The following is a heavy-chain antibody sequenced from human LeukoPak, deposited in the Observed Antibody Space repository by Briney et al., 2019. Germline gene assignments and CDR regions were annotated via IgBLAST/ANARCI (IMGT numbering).Heavy chain of an antibody. D-gene: IGHD1-14*01. CDR2: MNPNSGNT. Sequence: GASVKVSCKASGYTFTSYDINWVRQATGQGLEWMGWMNPNSGNTGYAQKFQGRVTMTRNTSIGTAYMELSSLRSEDTAIYYCVRAPPGTTIYAYWGQGTLVTVSS. CDR1: GYTFTSYD. V-gene: IGHV1-8*01. CDR3: VRAPPGTTIYAY. J-gene: IGHJ4*02.